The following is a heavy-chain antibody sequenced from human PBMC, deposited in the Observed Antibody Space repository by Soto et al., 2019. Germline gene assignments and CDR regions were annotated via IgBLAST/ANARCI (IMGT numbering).Heavy chain of an antibody. Sequence: SETLSLTCSVSGASISSYYWSWIRRPPGKELEWIGYIYYSGRTKYNPSLESRVTISLDTSKNQFSLKLSSVTAADTAVYSCGGTPYYGDYFDYWGQGTLVTVSS. D-gene: IGHD4-17*01. CDR3: GGTPYYGDYFDY. J-gene: IGHJ4*02. CDR1: GASISSYY. V-gene: IGHV4-59*01. CDR2: IYYSGRT.